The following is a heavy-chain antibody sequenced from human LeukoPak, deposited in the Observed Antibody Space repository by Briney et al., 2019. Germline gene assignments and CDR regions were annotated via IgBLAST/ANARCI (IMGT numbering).Heavy chain of an antibody. J-gene: IGHJ4*02. CDR2: ISAYNGNT. Sequence: EASVTVSFTASGYTFTVYGISWVRQAPGQGLEWMGWISAYNGNTNYAQKLQGRVTMTTDTSTSTAYMELRSLRSDDTAVYYCARRPAYYYDSSGYRFDYWGQGTLVTVSS. CDR1: GYTFTVYG. D-gene: IGHD3-22*01. CDR3: ARRPAYYYDSSGYRFDY. V-gene: IGHV1-18*01.